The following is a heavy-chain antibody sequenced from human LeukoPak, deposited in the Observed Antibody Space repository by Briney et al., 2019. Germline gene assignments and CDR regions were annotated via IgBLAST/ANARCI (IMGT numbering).Heavy chain of an antibody. J-gene: IGHJ5*02. Sequence: GGSLRLSCAASGFTFSSYWMSWVRQAPWKGLEWVANIKQDGSEKYYVDSVKGRFTISRDNAKNTLYLQMNSLRAEDTAVYYCARDRCGGDCYSGGSGFDPWGQGTLVTVSS. D-gene: IGHD2-21*02. CDR3: ARDRCGGDCYSGGSGFDP. CDR1: GFTFSSYW. CDR2: IKQDGSEK. V-gene: IGHV3-7*01.